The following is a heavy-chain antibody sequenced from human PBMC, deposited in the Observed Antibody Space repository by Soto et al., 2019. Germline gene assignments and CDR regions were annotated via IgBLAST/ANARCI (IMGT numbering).Heavy chain of an antibody. D-gene: IGHD5-18*01. CDR1: GFTFSSYS. Sequence: EVQLVESGGGLDKPGGSLRLSCAASGFTFSSYSMNWVRQAPGKGLEWVSSISSSSSYIYYADSVKGRFTISRDNAKNSLYLQMNSLRAEDTAVYYCARGKIQLWKGMVVWGQGTTVTVSS. J-gene: IGHJ6*02. CDR2: ISSSSSYI. V-gene: IGHV3-21*01. CDR3: ARGKIQLWKGMVV.